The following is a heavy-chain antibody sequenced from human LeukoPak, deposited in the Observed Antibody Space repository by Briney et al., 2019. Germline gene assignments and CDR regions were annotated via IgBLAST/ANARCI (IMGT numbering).Heavy chain of an antibody. Sequence: ASVRVSCKASGYTFTSYGISWVRQAPGQGLEWMGWISAHNGNTNYAQKLQGRVTMTTDTSTSTAYMELRSLRPDDTAVYYCARGHRYYYDSSGYGLDYFDYWGQGTLVTVSS. V-gene: IGHV1-18*01. CDR2: ISAHNGNT. CDR1: GYTFTSYG. CDR3: ARGHRYYYDSSGYGLDYFDY. J-gene: IGHJ4*02. D-gene: IGHD3-22*01.